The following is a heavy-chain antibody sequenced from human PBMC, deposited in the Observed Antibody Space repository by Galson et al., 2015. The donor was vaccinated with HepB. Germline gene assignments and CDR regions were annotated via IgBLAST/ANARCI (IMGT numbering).Heavy chain of an antibody. J-gene: IGHJ4*02. CDR3: ARDFQGVAVAGTVGY. Sequence: SVKVSCKASGGTFSSYTISWVRQAPGQGLEWTGRIIPILGIANYAQKFQGRVTMTRDTSTSTVYMELSSLRSEDTAVYYCARDFQGVAVAGTVGYWGQGTLVTVSS. V-gene: IGHV1-69*04. CDR2: IIPILGIA. CDR1: GGTFSSYT. D-gene: IGHD6-19*01.